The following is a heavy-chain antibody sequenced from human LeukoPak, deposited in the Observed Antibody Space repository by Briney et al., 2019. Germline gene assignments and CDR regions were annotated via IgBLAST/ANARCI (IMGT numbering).Heavy chain of an antibody. V-gene: IGHV4-59*01. J-gene: IGHJ4*02. CDR1: GGSISNYY. CDR3: ARSSSWYTIDY. D-gene: IGHD6-13*01. CDR2: IRYSGST. Sequence: PSETLSLTCTVSGGSISNYYWSWIRQPPGKGLEWIGYIRYSGSTNYNPSLKSRVTISEDTSKNQFSLKLTSVTAADTAVYYCARSSSWYTIDYWGQGTLVTVSS.